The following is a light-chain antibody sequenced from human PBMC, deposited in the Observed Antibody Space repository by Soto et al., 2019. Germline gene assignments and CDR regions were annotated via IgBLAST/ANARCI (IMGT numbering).Light chain of an antibody. Sequence: DIQMTQSPSSLSASVGDSVTITCRASQNIKTYLNWYQQKPGKAPNLLINAASSLHSGVPSRFSGSGSGTDFTLTISSLQPADFATYFCQQSFSSPPWTFGQGTKVEIK. J-gene: IGKJ1*01. CDR3: QQSFSSPPWT. CDR2: AAS. V-gene: IGKV1-39*01. CDR1: QNIKTY.